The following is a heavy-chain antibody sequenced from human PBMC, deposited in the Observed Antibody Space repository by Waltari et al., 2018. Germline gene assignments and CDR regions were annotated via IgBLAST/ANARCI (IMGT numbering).Heavy chain of an antibody. J-gene: IGHJ3*02. D-gene: IGHD2-21*02. V-gene: IGHV4-61*02. CDR3: ARDTVVTRVDAFDI. CDR2: IYTSGST. CDR1: GGSISSGRYY. Sequence: QVQLQESGPGLVKPSKTLSPTCTVSGGSISSGRYYWSWIRQPAGRGRECIGRIYTSGSTNYNPSLKRRVTISVDTSKNQFSLKLSSVTAADTAVYYCARDTVVTRVDAFDIWGQGTMVTVSS.